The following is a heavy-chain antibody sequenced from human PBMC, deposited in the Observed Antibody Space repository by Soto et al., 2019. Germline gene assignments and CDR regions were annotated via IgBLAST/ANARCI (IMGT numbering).Heavy chain of an antibody. CDR3: ARGKGIGWYESSDY. Sequence: EVQLVESGGGLIQPGESLRLSCAASGFTVSISYMSWVRQAPGKGLEWVSTIYRDGSTYYADSVEGRFTISRDNSKNTLYLQMNSLRAEATATYYCARGKGIGWYESSDYWGQGTLVTVSS. CDR1: GFTVSISY. V-gene: IGHV3-53*01. CDR2: IYRDGST. D-gene: IGHD6-19*01. J-gene: IGHJ4*02.